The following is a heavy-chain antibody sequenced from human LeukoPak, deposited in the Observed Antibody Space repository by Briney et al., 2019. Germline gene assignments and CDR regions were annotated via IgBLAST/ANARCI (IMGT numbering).Heavy chain of an antibody. V-gene: IGHV3-21*06. CDR3: ARDRNFVAFDI. CDR1: GFTFTAFT. Sequence: GGSLRLSCAASGFTFTAFTINWVRQAPGKGLEWVSSISSSSFIYFADSVKGRFTNSRDNAKNSVYLQIHSLRAEDTAVYYCARDRNFVAFDIWGQGTMVTVSS. J-gene: IGHJ3*02. D-gene: IGHD1-14*01. CDR2: ISSSSFI.